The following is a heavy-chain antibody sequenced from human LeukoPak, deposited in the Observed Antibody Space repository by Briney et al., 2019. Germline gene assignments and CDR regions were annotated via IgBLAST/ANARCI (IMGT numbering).Heavy chain of an antibody. J-gene: IGHJ4*02. V-gene: IGHV4-34*01. D-gene: IGHD5-12*01. CDR1: GGSFSGYY. CDR3: ARGLRRSLDY. Sequence: SETLSLTCAVYGGSFSGYYWSWIRQPPGKGLEWIGEINHSGSTNYNPSLKSRVTISVDTSKNQFSLKLSSVTAADTAVYYCARGLRRSLDYWGQGTLVTVSS. CDR2: INHSGST.